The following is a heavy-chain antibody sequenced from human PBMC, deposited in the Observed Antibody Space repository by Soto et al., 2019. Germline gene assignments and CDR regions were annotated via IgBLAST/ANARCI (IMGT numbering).Heavy chain of an antibody. CDR1: GFTFGDYA. CDR2: IRAKAYGGAT. Sequence: SLRLSCRPSGFTFGDYAMGWFRQAPGKGLQWVSFIRAKAYGGATAYAASVKGRFTISRDDSRNIAYLQMDSLITEDTGVYYCSKDLISRVAAFDSWGQGTPVTVSS. J-gene: IGHJ4*02. D-gene: IGHD6-19*01. V-gene: IGHV3-49*03. CDR3: SKDLISRVAAFDS.